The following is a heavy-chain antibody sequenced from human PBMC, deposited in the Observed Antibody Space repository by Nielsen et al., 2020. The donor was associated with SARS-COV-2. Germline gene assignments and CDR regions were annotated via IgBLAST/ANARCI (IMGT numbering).Heavy chain of an antibody. CDR3: ARDLGGSGFDI. V-gene: IGHV3-33*01. CDR2: IWYDGSNK. Sequence: GESLKISCAASGFTFSSYGMHWVRQAPGKGLEWVAVIWYDGSNKYYADSVKGRFTISRDNSKNSLYLQMNSLRDEDTAVYYCARDLGGSGFDIWGQGTMVTVSS. J-gene: IGHJ3*02. CDR1: GFTFSSYG. D-gene: IGHD3-10*01.